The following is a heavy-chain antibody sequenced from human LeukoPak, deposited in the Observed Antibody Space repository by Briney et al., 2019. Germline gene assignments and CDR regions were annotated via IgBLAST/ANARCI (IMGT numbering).Heavy chain of an antibody. CDR3: ARNQGYSYGPYYYYGMDV. J-gene: IGHJ6*02. CDR1: GDSVSSNSAA. Sequence: SSQTLSLTCAISGDSVSSNSAAWNWIRQSPSRGLEWLGRTYYRSKWYNDYAVSVKSRITINPDTSKNQFSLQLNSVTPEDTAVYYCARNQGYSYGPYYYYGMDVWGQGTTVTVSS. CDR2: TYYRSKWYN. V-gene: IGHV6-1*01. D-gene: IGHD5-18*01.